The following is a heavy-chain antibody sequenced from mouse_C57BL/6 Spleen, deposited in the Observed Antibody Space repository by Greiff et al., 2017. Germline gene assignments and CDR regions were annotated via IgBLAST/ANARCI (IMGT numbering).Heavy chain of an antibody. CDR1: GYTFTEYT. D-gene: IGHD1-1*01. J-gene: IGHJ4*01. Sequence: VQLVESGAELVKPGASVKLSCKASGYTFTEYTIHWVKQRPGQGLEWIGWFYPGSGSIKYNEKFKDKATLTADKSSRSVYMELSRMTSEDTAVYFCAKHEKGITAVVGAMDYWGQGTSVTVSS. CDR3: AKHEKGITAVVGAMDY. V-gene: IGHV1-62-2*01. CDR2: FYPGSGSI.